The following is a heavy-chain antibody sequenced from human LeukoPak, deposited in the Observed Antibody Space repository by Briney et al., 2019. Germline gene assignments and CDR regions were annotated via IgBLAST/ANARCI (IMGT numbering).Heavy chain of an antibody. J-gene: IGHJ4*02. Sequence: PSETLSLTCTVSGGSISSYYWSWIRQPPGKGLEWIGYIYYSGSTNYNPSLKSRVTISVDMSKNQFSLKLSSMTAADTAVYYCAGGVPYYNFDRSKRVPWGFDYWGQGTLVTVSS. CDR1: GGSISSYY. D-gene: IGHD3-9*01. CDR3: AGGVPYYNFDRSKRVPWGFDY. V-gene: IGHV4-59*01. CDR2: IYYSGST.